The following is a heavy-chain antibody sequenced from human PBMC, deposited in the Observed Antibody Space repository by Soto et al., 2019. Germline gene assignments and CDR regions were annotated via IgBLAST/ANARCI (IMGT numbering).Heavy chain of an antibody. CDR3: ARCYGSCFDY. Sequence: QVQLQESGPGLVTPSETLSLTCTVSGGSISSYYWSWLRQPQGKGLEWIGYIYYSGSTNYNPSLKSPVTISVDTSTNQFSLNLRSGTAADTAFYYGARCYGSCFDYWGQGTLVTVS. J-gene: IGHJ4*02. V-gene: IGHV4-59*08. CDR2: IYYSGST. CDR1: GGSISSYY. D-gene: IGHD2-2*01.